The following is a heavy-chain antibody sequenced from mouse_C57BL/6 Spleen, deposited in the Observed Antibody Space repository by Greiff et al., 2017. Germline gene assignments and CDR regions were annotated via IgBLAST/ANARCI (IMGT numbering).Heavy chain of an antibody. D-gene: IGHD2-5*01. Sequence: EVKLMESGPGLVKPSQSLSLTCSVTGYSITSGYYWNWIRQFPGNKLEWMGYISYDGSNNYNPSLKNRISITRDTSKNQFFLKLNSVTTEDTATYYCARDGPPIVTFDYWGQGTTLTVSS. CDR1: GYSITSGYY. J-gene: IGHJ2*01. CDR3: ARDGPPIVTFDY. V-gene: IGHV3-6*01. CDR2: ISYDGSN.